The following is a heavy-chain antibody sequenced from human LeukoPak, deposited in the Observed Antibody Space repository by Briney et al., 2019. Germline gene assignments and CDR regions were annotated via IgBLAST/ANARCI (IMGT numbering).Heavy chain of an antibody. CDR2: IVVGSGNT. CDR1: GFTFTTSA. CDR3: AAEVSLGYRCSSTSCRGDYYYGMDV. V-gene: IGHV1-58*01. D-gene: IGHD2-2*01. J-gene: IGHJ6*02. Sequence: GTSVNVSCKASGFTFTTSAVQWVRQARGQRLEWIGWIVVGSGNTNYPQKFQERVTITRDMSTSTAYMELSSLRSEDTAVYYCAAEVSLGYRCSSTSCRGDYYYGMDVWGQGTTVTVSS.